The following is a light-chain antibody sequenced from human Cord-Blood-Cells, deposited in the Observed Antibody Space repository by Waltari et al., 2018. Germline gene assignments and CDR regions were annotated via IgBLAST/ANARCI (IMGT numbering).Light chain of an antibody. V-gene: IGLV2-14*01. CDR2: DVG. CDR1: SSDVGGYNY. Sequence: QSALTQPASVSGSPGQSITIPCTGTSSDVGGYNYVSWYQQHPGKAPKLMIYDVGNRPSGVSKRFSGSKSGNTASLTISGLQAEDEADYYCSSYTSSSTLVFGGGTKLTVL. CDR3: SSYTSSSTLV. J-gene: IGLJ2*01.